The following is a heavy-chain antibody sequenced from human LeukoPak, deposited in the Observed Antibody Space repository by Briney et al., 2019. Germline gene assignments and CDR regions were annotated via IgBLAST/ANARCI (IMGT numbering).Heavy chain of an antibody. CDR3: ASPVTSHDYGDYRDYYGMDV. CDR2: IYHSGST. Sequence: PSETLSLTCAVSGGSISSSNWWSWVRQPPGKGLEWIGEIYHSGSTNYNPSLKSRVTISVDKSKNQFSLKLSSVTAADTAVYYCASPVTSHDYGDYRDYYGMDVWGQGTTVTVSS. J-gene: IGHJ6*02. V-gene: IGHV4-4*02. D-gene: IGHD4-17*01. CDR1: GGSISSSNW.